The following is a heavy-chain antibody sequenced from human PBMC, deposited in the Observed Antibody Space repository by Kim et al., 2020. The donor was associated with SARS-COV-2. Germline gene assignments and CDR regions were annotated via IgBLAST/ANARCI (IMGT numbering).Heavy chain of an antibody. D-gene: IGHD6-6*01. J-gene: IGHJ6*02. CDR1: GYTFTSYG. CDR3: ARAAAARRNYYGMDV. Sequence: ASVKVSCKASGYTFTSYGISWVRQAPGQGLEWMGWISAYNGNTNYAQKLQGRVTMTTDTSTSTAYMELRSLRSDDTAVYYCARAAAARRNYYGMDVWGQGTTVTVSS. V-gene: IGHV1-18*01. CDR2: ISAYNGNT.